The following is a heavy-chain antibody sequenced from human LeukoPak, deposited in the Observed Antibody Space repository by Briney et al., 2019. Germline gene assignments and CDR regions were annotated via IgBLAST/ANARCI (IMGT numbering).Heavy chain of an antibody. J-gene: IGHJ4*02. CDR2: ISSSSSYI. Sequence: GGSLRLSCAASGFTFSSYSMNWVRQAPGKGPEWVSSISSSSSYIYYADSVKGRFTISRDNAKNSLYLQMNSLRAEDTAVYYCARVATYSSGWVFDYWGQGTLVTVSS. V-gene: IGHV3-21*01. CDR1: GFTFSSYS. D-gene: IGHD6-19*01. CDR3: ARVATYSSGWVFDY.